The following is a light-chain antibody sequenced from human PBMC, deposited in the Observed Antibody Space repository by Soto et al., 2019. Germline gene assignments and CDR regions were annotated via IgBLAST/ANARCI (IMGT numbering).Light chain of an antibody. CDR1: HSATYN. Sequence: RVMPPSPDTLAVSPGETATLYCRSRHSATYNCACYHQKPGQGPRLLIYGAFTRATGIPARFSGTGSGAESTLTLSSLQSEDCAVYCCQPYKGWTPLTFGGGTNQEIK. J-gene: IGKJ4*02. V-gene: IGKV3-15*01. CDR3: QPYKGWTPLT. CDR2: GAF.